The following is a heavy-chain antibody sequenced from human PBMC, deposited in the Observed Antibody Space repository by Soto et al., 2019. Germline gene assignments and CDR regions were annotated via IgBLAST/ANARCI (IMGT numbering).Heavy chain of an antibody. CDR3: GRGGGMTTVSTNYYYGMDV. CDR2: ISYDGSNK. V-gene: IGHV3-30-3*01. D-gene: IGHD4-17*01. CDR1: GFTFSSYA. J-gene: IGHJ6*02. Sequence: QVQLVESGGGVVQPGRSLRLSCAASGFTFSSYAMHWVRQAPGKGLEWVAVISYDGSNKYYVDSVKGRFTISRDNSKNTWFLQVKSWIAEVTSVYYGGRGGGMTTVSTNYYYGMDVWGQGSMVTV.